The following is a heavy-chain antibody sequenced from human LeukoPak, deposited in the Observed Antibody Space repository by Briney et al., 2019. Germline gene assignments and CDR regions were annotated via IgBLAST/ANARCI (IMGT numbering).Heavy chain of an antibody. V-gene: IGHV4-4*07. Sequence: SETLSLTCTVSGGSISSYYWSWIRQPAGKGLEWMGRIYTSGSTNYNPSLKSRVTMSVDTSKNQFSLKLSSVTAADTAVYYCAREADWNDAFDIWGQGTMVTVSS. CDR3: AREADWNDAFDI. D-gene: IGHD1-1*01. J-gene: IGHJ3*02. CDR2: IYTSGST. CDR1: GGSISSYY.